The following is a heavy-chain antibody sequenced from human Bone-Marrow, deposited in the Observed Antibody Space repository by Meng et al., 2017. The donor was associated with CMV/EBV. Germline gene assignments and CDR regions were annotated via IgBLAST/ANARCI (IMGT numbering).Heavy chain of an antibody. V-gene: IGHV3-30*18. CDR3: AKGAQGGLLLVD. D-gene: IGHD2-15*01. CDR1: GFTFSSYS. Sequence: GESLKISCAASGFTFSSYSMNWVRQAPGKGLEWVAVISYDGSNKYYADSVKGRFTISRDNSKNTLYLQMNSLRAEDTAVYYCAKGAQGGLLLVDWGQGTLVTVSS. CDR2: ISYDGSNK. J-gene: IGHJ4*02.